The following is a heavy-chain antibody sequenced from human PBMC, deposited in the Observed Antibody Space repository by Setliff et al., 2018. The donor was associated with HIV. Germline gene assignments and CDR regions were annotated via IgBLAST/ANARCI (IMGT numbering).Heavy chain of an antibody. J-gene: IGHJ4*02. V-gene: IGHV5-51*01. CDR3: ARQTLHSYSHTGGFEY. CDR2: IYPRDSDA. Sequence: GESLTISCNTSGYSFDIYWIGWVRQMPGKGLEWVAVIYPRDSDARYSPSFQGQVTISVDKSISATYLQWSSLKASDTAIYYCARQTLHSYSHTGGFEYWGQGALVTVSS. CDR1: GYSFDIYW. D-gene: IGHD3-16*02.